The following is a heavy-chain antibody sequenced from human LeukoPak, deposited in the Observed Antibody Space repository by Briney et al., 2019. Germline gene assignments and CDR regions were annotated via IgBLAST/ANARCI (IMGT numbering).Heavy chain of an antibody. CDR1: GFTFSSYA. D-gene: IGHD3-16*01. V-gene: IGHV3-23*01. J-gene: IGHJ6*03. Sequence: QTGGSLRLSCAASGFTFSSYAMSWVRQAPGKGLKWVSTINDNGADTYYADSVKGRFTISRDNSYNTVSLQMNSLRDEDTGVYYCAKGLRTGVGPYMGYHYYMDVWGKGATVTVSS. CDR3: AKGLRTGVGPYMGYHYYMDV. CDR2: INDNGADT.